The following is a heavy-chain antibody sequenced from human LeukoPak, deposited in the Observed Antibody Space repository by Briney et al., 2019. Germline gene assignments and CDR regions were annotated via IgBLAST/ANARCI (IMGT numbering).Heavy chain of an antibody. D-gene: IGHD4-17*01. CDR1: GLPFSNYW. CDR2: INSDGSST. CDR3: ARRGAVTYAFDI. V-gene: IGHV3-74*01. Sequence: PGGSLRLSCAASGLPFSNYWANWVRQAPGKGLVWVSHINSDGSSTRYADSVKGRFTISRDHAKNKLYLQMNSLRAEDTAVYYCARRGAVTYAFDIWGQGTMVTVSS. J-gene: IGHJ3*02.